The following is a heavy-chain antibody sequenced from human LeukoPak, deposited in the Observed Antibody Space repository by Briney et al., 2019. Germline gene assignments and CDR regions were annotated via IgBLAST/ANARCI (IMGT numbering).Heavy chain of an antibody. CDR1: GYTFTSYG. CDR2: ISAYNGNT. V-gene: IGHV1-18*01. CDR3: AREKEGVRCYGCWWFDP. Sequence: ASVKVSCKASGYTFTSYGISWARQAPGQGLEWMGWISAYNGNTNYAQKLQGRVTMTTDTSTSTAYMELRSLRSDDTAVYYCAREKEGVRCYGCWWFDPWGQGTLVTVSS. D-gene: IGHD2-15*01. J-gene: IGHJ5*02.